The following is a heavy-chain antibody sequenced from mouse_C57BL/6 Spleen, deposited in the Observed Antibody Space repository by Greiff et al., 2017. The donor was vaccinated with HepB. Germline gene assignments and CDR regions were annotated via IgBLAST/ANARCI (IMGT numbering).Heavy chain of an antibody. CDR3: ARGSGHGSSLDY. CDR2: IDPSDSYT. Sequence: VKQSCKASGYTFTSYWMHWVKQRPGHGLEWIGEIDPSDSYTNYNQKLKGKSTLTVDKSSSTAYMQLSSLTSEDSAVYYCARGSGHGSSLDYWGQGTTLTVSS. V-gene: IGHV1-69*01. J-gene: IGHJ2*01. D-gene: IGHD1-1*01. CDR1: GYTFTSYW.